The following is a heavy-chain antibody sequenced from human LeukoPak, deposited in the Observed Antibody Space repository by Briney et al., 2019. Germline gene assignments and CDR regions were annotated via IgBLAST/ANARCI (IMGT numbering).Heavy chain of an antibody. CDR1: GYTFTSYG. Sequence: ASVKVSCEASGYTFTSYGISWVRQAPGQGLEWMGWISAYNGNTNYAQKLQGRVTMTTDTSTSTAYMELRSLRSDDTAVYYCARDSGEYYYYYMDVWGKGTTVTVSS. CDR2: ISAYNGNT. J-gene: IGHJ6*03. V-gene: IGHV1-18*01. CDR3: ARDSGEYYYYYMDV. D-gene: IGHD3-10*01.